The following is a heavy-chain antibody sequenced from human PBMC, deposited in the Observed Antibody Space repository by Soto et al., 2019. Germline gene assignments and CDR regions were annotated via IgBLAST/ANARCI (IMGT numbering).Heavy chain of an antibody. CDR1: GSTFSSYA. J-gene: IGHJ6*02. CDR2: IITIFGTA. D-gene: IGHD2-2*01. CDR3: ARGGGDIVVVPAATALWYYGMDV. Sequence: QVQLVQSGAEVKKPGSSVKVSCKASGSTFSSYAISWVRQAPGQGLEWMGGIITIFGTANYAQRFQGSVTITADKSTSTAYMELSSMRSEDTAVYYCARGGGDIVVVPAATALWYYGMDVWGHGATVPVSS. V-gene: IGHV1-69*06.